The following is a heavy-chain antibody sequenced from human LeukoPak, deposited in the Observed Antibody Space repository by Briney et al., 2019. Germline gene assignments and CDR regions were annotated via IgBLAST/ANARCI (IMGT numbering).Heavy chain of an antibody. V-gene: IGHV3-48*03. CDR3: ARDPLSGSGTYWYFDY. CDR1: GFIFSSYD. Sequence: GGSLRLSCAASGFIFSSYDMNWVGQAPGKGLEGVSFISSSGSTIYYADSVKGRFTISRDNAKKSLFLQMNSLRAEDTAVYYCARDPLSGSGTYWYFDYWGQGTLVTVSS. J-gene: IGHJ4*02. CDR2: ISSSGSTI. D-gene: IGHD3-10*01.